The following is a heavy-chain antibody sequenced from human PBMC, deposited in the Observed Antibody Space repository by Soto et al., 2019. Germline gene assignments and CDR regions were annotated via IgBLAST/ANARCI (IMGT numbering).Heavy chain of an antibody. CDR2: IIPIFGTA. Sequence: GASVKVSCKASGGTFSSYAISWVREAPGQGLEWMGGIIPIFGTANYAQKFQGRVTITADESTSTAYMELSSLRSEDTAVYYCASTVLRRDGYNCVYWGQGTLVTVSS. J-gene: IGHJ4*02. V-gene: IGHV1-69*13. D-gene: IGHD5-12*01. CDR3: ASTVLRRDGYNCVY. CDR1: GGTFSSYA.